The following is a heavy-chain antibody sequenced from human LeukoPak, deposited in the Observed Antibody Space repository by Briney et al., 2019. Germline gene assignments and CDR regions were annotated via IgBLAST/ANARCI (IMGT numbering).Heavy chain of an antibody. CDR3: ARAPPNDYGDYVHFDY. CDR2: IYHSGST. CDR1: GGSISSGGYS. V-gene: IGHV4-30-2*01. Sequence: SSETLSLTCAVSGGSISSGGYSWSWIRQPPGKGLEWIGYIYHSGSTYYNPSLKSRVTISVDRSKNQFSLKLSSVTAADTAVYYCARAPPNDYGDYVHFDYWGQGTLVTVSS. D-gene: IGHD4-17*01. J-gene: IGHJ4*02.